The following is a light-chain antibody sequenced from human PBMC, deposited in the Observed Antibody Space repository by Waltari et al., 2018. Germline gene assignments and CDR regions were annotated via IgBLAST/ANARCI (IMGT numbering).Light chain of an antibody. J-gene: IGLJ3*02. V-gene: IGLV2-14*03. CDR1: SSDVVGYNY. CDR3: SSYTSSSPWV. Sequence: QSALTQPASVSGSPGQSITIPCTGTSSDVVGYNYVSWYQQHPGKAPNLMIYDVSNRPSGVSNRFSGSKSGNTASLTISGLQAEDEADYYCSSYTSSSPWVFGGGTKLTVL. CDR2: DVS.